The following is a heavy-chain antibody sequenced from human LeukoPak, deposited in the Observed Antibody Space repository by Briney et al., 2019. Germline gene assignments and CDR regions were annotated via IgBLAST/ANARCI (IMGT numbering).Heavy chain of an antibody. J-gene: IGHJ3*02. CDR3: ARADYYDSSGYLGAFDI. D-gene: IGHD3-22*01. CDR1: GFTVSSNY. V-gene: IGHV3-66*02. CDR2: IYSGGST. Sequence: GGPLRLSCVASGFTVSSNYMSWVRQAPGKGLEWVSVIYSGGSTYYADSVKGRFTISRDNSKNTLYLQMNSLRAEDTAVYYCARADYYDSSGYLGAFDIWGQGTMVTVSS.